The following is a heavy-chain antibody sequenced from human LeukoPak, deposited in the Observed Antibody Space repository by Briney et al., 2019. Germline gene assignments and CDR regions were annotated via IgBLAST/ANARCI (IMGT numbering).Heavy chain of an antibody. CDR1: GGSISSSSYY. CDR3: ARHLMTTEDWSDP. J-gene: IGHJ5*02. Sequence: SETLSLTCTVSGGSISSSSYYWGWIRQPPGKGLEWIGSIYYSGSTYYNPSLKSRVTISVDTSKNQFSLKLSSVTAADTAVYYCARHLMTTEDWSDPWGQGTLVTVSS. V-gene: IGHV4-39*07. D-gene: IGHD4-11*01. CDR2: IYYSGST.